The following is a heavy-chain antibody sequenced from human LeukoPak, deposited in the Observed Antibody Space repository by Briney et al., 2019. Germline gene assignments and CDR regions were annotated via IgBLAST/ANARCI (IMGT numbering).Heavy chain of an antibody. CDR1: GGTFSSYA. J-gene: IGHJ1*01. CDR2: IIPILGIA. Sequence: SVKVSCKASGGTFSSYAISWVRQAPGQGLEWMGRIIPILGIANYAQKFQGRVTITADKSTSTAYMELSSLRSEDTAVYYCARDSLVGGYSYGKGCFQHWGQGTLVIVSS. V-gene: IGHV1-69*04. D-gene: IGHD5-18*01. CDR3: ARDSLVGGYSYGKGCFQH.